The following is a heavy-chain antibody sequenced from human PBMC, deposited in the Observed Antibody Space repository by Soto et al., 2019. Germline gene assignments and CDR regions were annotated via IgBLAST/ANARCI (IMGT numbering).Heavy chain of an antibody. Sequence: PGGSLRLSCTASGFTFGDYAMSWVRQAPGKGGEWVGFFRSEADGGAPDYAASVKGRFTISRDDSKSIAYLQMNSLKNEATAVYYCTRAYAQYYYDSSGYDLDYGGQGTLVTVSS. CDR3: TRAYAQYYYDSSGYDLDY. CDR2: FRSEADGGAP. CDR1: GFTFGDYA. J-gene: IGHJ4*02. V-gene: IGHV3-49*04. D-gene: IGHD3-22*01.